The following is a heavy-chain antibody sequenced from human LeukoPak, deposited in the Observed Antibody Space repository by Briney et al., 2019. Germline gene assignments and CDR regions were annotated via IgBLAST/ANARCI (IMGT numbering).Heavy chain of an antibody. CDR1: GGTFSSYA. J-gene: IGHJ4*02. Sequence: SVKVSCKASGGTFSSYAISWVRQALGQGLEWMGGIIPIFGTANYAQKFQGRVTITTDESTSTAYMELSSLRSEDTAVYYCATWPLRFLEYDYFDYWGQGTRVTVSS. D-gene: IGHD3-3*01. CDR3: ATWPLRFLEYDYFDY. V-gene: IGHV1-69*05. CDR2: IIPIFGTA.